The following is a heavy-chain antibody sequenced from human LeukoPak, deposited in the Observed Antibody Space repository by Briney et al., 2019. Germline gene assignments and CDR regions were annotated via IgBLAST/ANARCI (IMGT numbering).Heavy chain of an antibody. CDR2: INPNSGGT. J-gene: IGHJ5*02. V-gene: IGHV1-2*04. CDR3: ARSPWVYGSGRSNWFDP. CDR1: GYTFTGYY. Sequence: ASVKVSCKASGYTFTGYYMHWVRQAPGQGLEWMGWINPNSGGTNYAQKFQGWVTMTRDTSISTAYMELSRLRSDDTAVYYCARSPWVYGSGRSNWFDPWGQGTLVTVSS. D-gene: IGHD3-10*01.